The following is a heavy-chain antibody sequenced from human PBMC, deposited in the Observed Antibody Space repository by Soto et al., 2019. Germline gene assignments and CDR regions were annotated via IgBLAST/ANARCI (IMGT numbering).Heavy chain of an antibody. CDR3: ARDTSSPMGNYYYYGMDV. D-gene: IGHD2-2*01. J-gene: IGHJ6*02. V-gene: IGHV1-69*13. CDR2: IIPIFGTA. Sequence: ASVKVSCKASGGTFSSYAISWVRQAPGQGLEWMGGIIPIFGTANYAQKFQGRVTITADESTSTAYMELSSLRSEDTAVYYCARDTSSPMGNYYYYGMDVWGQGTTVTVSS. CDR1: GGTFSSYA.